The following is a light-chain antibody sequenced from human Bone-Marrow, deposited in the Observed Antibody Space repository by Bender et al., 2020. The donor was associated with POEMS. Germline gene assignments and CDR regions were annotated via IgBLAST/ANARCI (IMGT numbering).Light chain of an antibody. CDR3: SSYAGSNNSV. V-gene: IGLV2-8*01. CDR2: DVN. J-gene: IGLJ1*01. Sequence: SALTQPASVSGSPGQSITISCTGTSSDVGGSDHVSWYQQHPDKAPKLMIYDVNKRPSGVPDRFSGSKSGNSASLTVSGLQAEDEADYYCSSYAGSNNSVFGTGTKVTVL. CDR1: SSDVGGSDH.